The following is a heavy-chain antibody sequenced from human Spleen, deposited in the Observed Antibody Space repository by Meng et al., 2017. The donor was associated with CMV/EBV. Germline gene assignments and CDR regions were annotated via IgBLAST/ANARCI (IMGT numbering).Heavy chain of an antibody. D-gene: IGHD3-3*01. CDR1: DYTFPNYG. CDR2: ISAYNGNT. CDR3: ARRTVFGAATSHNYGMDV. J-gene: IGHJ6*02. Sequence: ASVKVSCKASDYTFPNYGISWVRQAPGQGLEWMGLISAYNGNTNYAQMLQGRVTMTTDISTTTAYIELRSLRSDDTAVYYCARRTVFGAATSHNYGMDVWGQGTTVTVSS. V-gene: IGHV1-18*01.